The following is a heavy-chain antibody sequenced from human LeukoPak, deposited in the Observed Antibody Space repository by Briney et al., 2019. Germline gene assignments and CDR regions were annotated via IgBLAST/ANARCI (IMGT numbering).Heavy chain of an antibody. Sequence: SETMSLTCAVYGGSFSGYYWSWIRQPPGKGLEWIGEINHSGSTNYNPSLKSRVTISVDTSKNQFSLKLSSVTAADTAVYYCATRRRGYYDSSRAFDIWGQGTMVTVSS. CDR2: INHSGST. D-gene: IGHD3-22*01. J-gene: IGHJ3*02. V-gene: IGHV4-34*01. CDR1: GGSFSGYY. CDR3: ATRRRGYYDSSRAFDI.